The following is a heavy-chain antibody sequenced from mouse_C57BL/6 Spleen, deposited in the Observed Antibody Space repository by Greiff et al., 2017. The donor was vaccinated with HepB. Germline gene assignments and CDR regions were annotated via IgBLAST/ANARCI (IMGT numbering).Heavy chain of an antibody. CDR1: GFTFSSYA. J-gene: IGHJ4*01. CDR2: ISDGGSYT. V-gene: IGHV5-4*01. Sequence: EVHLVESGGGLVKPGGSLKLSCAASGFTFSSYAMSWVRQTPEKRLEWVATISDGGSYTYYPDNVKGRFTISRDNAKNNLYLQMSHLKSEDTAMYYCARGEYYDYDGAMDYWGQGTSVTVSS. D-gene: IGHD2-4*01. CDR3: ARGEYYDYDGAMDY.